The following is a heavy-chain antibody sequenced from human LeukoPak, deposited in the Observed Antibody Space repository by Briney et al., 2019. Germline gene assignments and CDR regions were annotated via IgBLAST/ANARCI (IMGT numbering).Heavy chain of an antibody. CDR2: IIPIFGTA. CDR3: ARLSYYGSGSYQESYYYYMDV. CDR1: GGTFSSYA. J-gene: IGHJ6*03. D-gene: IGHD3-10*01. Sequence: SVKVSCKASGGTFSSYAISWVRQAPGQGLEWMGGIIPIFGTANYAQKFQGRVTITADKSTSTAYMELSSLRSEDTAVYYCARLSYYGSGSYQESYYYYMDVWGKGTTVTVSS. V-gene: IGHV1-69*06.